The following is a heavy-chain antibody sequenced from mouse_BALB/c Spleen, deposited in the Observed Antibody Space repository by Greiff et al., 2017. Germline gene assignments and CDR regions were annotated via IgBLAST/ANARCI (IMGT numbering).Heavy chain of an antibody. D-gene: IGHD2-10*02. V-gene: IGHV14-1*01. CDR2: IDPENGDT. J-gene: IGHJ2*01. CDR1: GFNIKDYY. CDR3: ARSRYGNYNYFDY. Sequence: VQLQQSGAELVRPGASVKLSCTASGFNIKDYYMHWVKQRPEQGLEWIGWIDPENGDTEYAPKFQGKATMTADTSSNTAYLQLSSLTSEDTAVYYCARSRYGNYNYFDYWGQGTTLTVSS.